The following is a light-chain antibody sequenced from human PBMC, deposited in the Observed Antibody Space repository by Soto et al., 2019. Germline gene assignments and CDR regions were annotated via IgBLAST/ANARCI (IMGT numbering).Light chain of an antibody. CDR1: ETVATN. CDR2: GAS. J-gene: IGKJ1*01. V-gene: IGKV3-15*01. CDR3: QQYFEWPPMT. Sequence: VMTQSPATLSLSPGERATLSCWASETVATNLAWYQQKPGQAPRLLISGASTRAAGISDRFRGSGSGTEFTPPISSRRSEDAAIYYCQQYFEWPPMTFGQGTKVEI.